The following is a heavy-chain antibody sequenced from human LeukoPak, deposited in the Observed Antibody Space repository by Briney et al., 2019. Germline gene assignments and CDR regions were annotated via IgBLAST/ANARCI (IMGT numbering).Heavy chain of an antibody. Sequence: GGSLRLSCAASRFTFSSYAMSWVRQAPPKGLEWVSAISGYGGRTYYADSVKGRFTISRDHSKNTLYLQMNSLRAEDTAVYCCAKGDLVFDPWGQGTLVTVSS. J-gene: IGHJ5*02. D-gene: IGHD6-6*01. CDR2: ISGYGGRT. CDR3: AKGDLVFDP. CDR1: RFTFSSYA. V-gene: IGHV3-23*01.